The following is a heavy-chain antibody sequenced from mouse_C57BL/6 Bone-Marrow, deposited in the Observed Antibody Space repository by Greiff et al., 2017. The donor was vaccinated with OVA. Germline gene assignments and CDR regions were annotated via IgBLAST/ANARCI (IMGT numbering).Heavy chain of an antibody. CDR2: IDPSDSDT. V-gene: IGHV1-52*01. CDR1: GYTFTSYW. Sequence: QVQLQQPGAELVRPGSSVKLSCKASGYTFTSYWMHWVKQRPIQGLEWIGNIDPSDSDTHYNQKFKDKATLTVDKSSSTAYMQLSSLTSEDSAVYYCAAKGQCYWGQGTTLTVSS. CDR3: AAKGQCY. D-gene: IGHD3-3*01. J-gene: IGHJ2*01.